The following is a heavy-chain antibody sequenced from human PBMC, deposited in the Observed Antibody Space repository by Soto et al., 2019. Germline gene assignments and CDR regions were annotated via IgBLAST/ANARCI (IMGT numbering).Heavy chain of an antibody. CDR2: IYYSGST. CDR3: ARHYGYCSGGSCPDAFDI. D-gene: IGHD2-15*01. Sequence: SETLSLTCTVSGGSISSYYWSWIRQPPGKGLEWIGYIYYSGSTNYNPSLKSRVTISVDTSKNQSSLKLSSVTAADTAVYYCARHYGYCSGGSCPDAFDIWGQGTMVTVSS. V-gene: IGHV4-59*08. CDR1: GGSISSYY. J-gene: IGHJ3*02.